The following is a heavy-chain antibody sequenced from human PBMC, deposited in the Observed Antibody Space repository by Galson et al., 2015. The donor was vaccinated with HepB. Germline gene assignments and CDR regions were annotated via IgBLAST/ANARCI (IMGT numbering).Heavy chain of an antibody. CDR1: GGTFSSYA. D-gene: IGHD2-2*02. J-gene: IGHJ5*02. Sequence: SVKVSCKASGGTFSSYAISWVRQVPGQGLEWMGGIIPIFGTANYAQKFQGRVTITADESTSTAYMELSSLRSEDTAVYYCARDQGGYCSSTSCYTLYNWFDPWGQGTLVTVSS. V-gene: IGHV1-69*13. CDR3: ARDQGGYCSSTSCYTLYNWFDP. CDR2: IIPIFGTA.